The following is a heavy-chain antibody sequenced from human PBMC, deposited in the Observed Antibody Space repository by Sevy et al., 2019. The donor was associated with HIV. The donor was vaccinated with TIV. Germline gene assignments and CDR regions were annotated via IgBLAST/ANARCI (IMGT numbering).Heavy chain of an antibody. D-gene: IGHD1-7*01. J-gene: IGHJ4*02. CDR3: ARDDGNYYFHY. CDR1: GFTFSKYW. V-gene: IGHV3-7*01. CDR2: IKQDAGQK. Sequence: GGSLRLSCAASGFTFSKYWMGWVRQAPGKGLEWVANIKQDAGQKYCVDSVKRRFTISRDNAKNSLYLQMNSLRAEDTAVHFCARDDGNYYFHYWGQGTLVTVSS.